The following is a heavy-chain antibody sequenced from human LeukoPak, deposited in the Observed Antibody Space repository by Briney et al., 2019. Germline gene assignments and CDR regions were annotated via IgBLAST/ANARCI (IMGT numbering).Heavy chain of an antibody. CDR2: ISSSSSYI. Sequence: GGSLRLSCAASGFTVSSNYMSWVRQAPGKGLEWVSSISSSSSYIYYADSVKGRFTISRDNAKNSLYLQMNSLRAEDTAVYYCASLNYGGYYFDYWGQGTLVTVSS. V-gene: IGHV3-21*01. CDR3: ASLNYGGYYFDY. J-gene: IGHJ4*02. D-gene: IGHD4-11*01. CDR1: GFTVSSNY.